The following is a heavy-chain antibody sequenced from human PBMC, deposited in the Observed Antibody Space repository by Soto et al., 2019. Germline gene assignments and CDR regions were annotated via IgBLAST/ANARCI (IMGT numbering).Heavy chain of an antibody. CDR1: GFTFSSYG. CDR2: ISYDGSNK. CDR3: ARDSHPGDFWSGSTANYYFDY. Sequence: GGSLRLSCAASGFTFSSYGMHWVRQAPGKGLEWVAVISYDGSNKYYADSVKGRFTISRDNSKNTLYLQMNSLRAEDTAVYYCARDSHPGDFWSGSTANYYFDYWGQGTLVTVSS. J-gene: IGHJ4*02. D-gene: IGHD3-3*01. V-gene: IGHV3-30*03.